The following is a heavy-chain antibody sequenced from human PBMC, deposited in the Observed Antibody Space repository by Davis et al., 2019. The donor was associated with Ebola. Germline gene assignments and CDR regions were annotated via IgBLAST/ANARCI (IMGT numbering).Heavy chain of an antibody. J-gene: IGHJ3*02. CDR2: IYPGDSDT. CDR1: GYGFTNYW. CDR3: ASLRRTITGMDDGFDI. D-gene: IGHD1-20*01. Sequence: GESLKISCKGSGYGFTNYWIGWVRQMPGKGLEWMGIIYPGDSDTRYSPSFQGQVTISADKSISTAYLQWSSLEASDTAIYYCASLRRTITGMDDGFDIWGQGTMVTVSA. V-gene: IGHV5-51*01.